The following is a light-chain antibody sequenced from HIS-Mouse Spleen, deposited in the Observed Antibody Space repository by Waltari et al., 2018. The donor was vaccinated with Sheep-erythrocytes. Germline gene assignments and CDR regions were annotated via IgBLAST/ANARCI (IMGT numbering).Light chain of an antibody. CDR3: QQANSFPPT. CDR1: QGISSL. J-gene: IGKJ1*01. V-gene: IGKV1-12*01. CDR2: AAS. Sequence: DIQMTQSPSSVSASEGDRVTITCRASQGISSLLGWYQQKPGKAPKLLIYAASSLQSGVPSRFSGSGSGTDFTLTISSLQPEDFATYYCQQANSFPPTFGQGTKVEIK.